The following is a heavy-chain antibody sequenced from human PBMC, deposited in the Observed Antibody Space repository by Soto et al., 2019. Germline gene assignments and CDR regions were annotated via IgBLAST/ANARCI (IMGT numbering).Heavy chain of an antibody. J-gene: IGHJ6*03. V-gene: IGHV3-30*18. Sequence: GGSLRLSCAASGFTFSSYGMHWVRQAPGKGLEWVAVISYDGSNKYYADSGKGRFTISRDNSKNTLYLQMNSLRAEGTAVYYCAKGGDYYGSGSYSYYYYYYMDVWGKGTTVTVSS. CDR1: GFTFSSYG. CDR2: ISYDGSNK. D-gene: IGHD3-10*01. CDR3: AKGGDYYGSGSYSYYYYYYMDV.